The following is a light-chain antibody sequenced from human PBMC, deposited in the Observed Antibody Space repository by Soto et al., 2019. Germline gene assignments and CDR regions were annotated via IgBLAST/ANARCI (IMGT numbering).Light chain of an antibody. CDR2: GAS. CDR3: QQYRDWPPWT. CDR1: QSVSSN. J-gene: IGKJ1*01. V-gene: IGKV3-15*01. Sequence: EIVMTQSPATLSVSPGERATLSCRASQSVSSNLAWYQQKPGQAPRLLIYGASTMAAGVPARFSGSGSGTEFTLSISSLQSEDSVVYYCQQYRDWPPWTFGQGTKVEIK.